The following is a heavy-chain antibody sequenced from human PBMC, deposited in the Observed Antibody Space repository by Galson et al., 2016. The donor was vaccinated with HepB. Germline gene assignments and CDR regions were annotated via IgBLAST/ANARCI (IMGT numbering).Heavy chain of an antibody. D-gene: IGHD4-17*01. Sequence: SLRLSCAASGFTFSDYYMSWIRQAPGKGLEWVSYISSSSTTILYADSVKGRFTVSRDNAKNSLYLQMNSLRAEDTAVYYFARDPGRGAYGDDAWGQGTLVTVSS. V-gene: IGHV3-11*01. CDR1: GFTFSDYY. CDR2: ISSSSTTI. J-gene: IGHJ5*02. CDR3: ARDPGRGAYGDDA.